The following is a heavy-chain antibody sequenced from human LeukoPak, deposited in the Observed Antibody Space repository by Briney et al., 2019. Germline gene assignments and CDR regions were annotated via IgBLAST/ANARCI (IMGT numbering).Heavy chain of an antibody. Sequence: GGSLRLSCAASGFTFDDYAMHWVRQAPGKGLEWVSLISWDGGSTYYADSVKGRFTTSRDNSKNSLYLQMNSLRAEDTALYYCAKDIRRRITITTLTWELDYWGQGTLVTVSS. D-gene: IGHD3-3*01. J-gene: IGHJ4*02. CDR3: AKDIRRRITITTLTWELDY. CDR1: GFTFDDYA. CDR2: ISWDGGST. V-gene: IGHV3-43D*04.